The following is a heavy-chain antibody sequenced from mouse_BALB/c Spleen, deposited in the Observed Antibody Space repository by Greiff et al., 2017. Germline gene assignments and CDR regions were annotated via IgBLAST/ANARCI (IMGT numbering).Heavy chain of an antibody. CDR1: GYSITSDYA. CDR3: ARVMITLYAMDY. CDR2: ISYSGST. V-gene: IGHV3-2*02. Sequence: EVKLEESGPGLVKPSQSLSLTCTVTGYSITSDYAWNWIRQFPGNKLEWMGYISYSGSTSYNPSLKSRISITRDTSKNQFFLQLNSVTTEDTATYYCARVMITLYAMDYWGQGTSVTVSS. J-gene: IGHJ4*01. D-gene: IGHD2-4*01.